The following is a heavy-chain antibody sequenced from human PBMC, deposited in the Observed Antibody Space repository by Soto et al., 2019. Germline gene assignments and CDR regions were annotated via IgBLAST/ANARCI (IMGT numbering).Heavy chain of an antibody. V-gene: IGHV4-31*02. J-gene: IGHJ4*02. CDR3: ASTYYYDSSGYYFDY. Sequence: SETLSLTCTVSGASVSSGGYYWSWIRQHPGKGLEWIGYIYYSGSTYYNPSLKSRVTISVDTSKNQFSLKLSSVTAADTAVYYCASTYYYDSSGYYFDYWGQGTLVTVSS. D-gene: IGHD3-22*01. CDR2: IYYSGST. CDR1: GASVSSGGYY.